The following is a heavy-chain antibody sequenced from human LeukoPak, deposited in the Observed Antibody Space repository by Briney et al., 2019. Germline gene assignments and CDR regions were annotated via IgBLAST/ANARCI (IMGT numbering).Heavy chain of an antibody. Sequence: ASVKVSCKASEYTFTAYYIHWMRQAPGQGLEWMGWINPNSGGTNYSQKFQGRVTMTRDASISTAYMELSRLRSDDTAVYFCARELWVAATNYDSWGQGTLVTVSS. CDR1: EYTFTAYY. V-gene: IGHV1-2*02. CDR3: ARELWVAATNYDS. J-gene: IGHJ4*02. CDR2: INPNSGGT. D-gene: IGHD2-15*01.